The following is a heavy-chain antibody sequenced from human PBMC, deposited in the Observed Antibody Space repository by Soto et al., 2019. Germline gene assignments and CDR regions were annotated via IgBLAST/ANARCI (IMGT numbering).Heavy chain of an antibody. CDR2: IGPYNGNT. D-gene: IGHD2-2*02. J-gene: IGHJ6*02. V-gene: IGHV1-18*01. CDR1: GYKFTTYA. CDR3: ARVACSSSSGYKISVHYGMDV. Sequence: GSVKVSCKASGYKFTTYAIGWVRQAPGQGLEWMGWIGPYNGNTNYAREFQGRVTITTDTFTTTAYMDLRSLRSDDTAVYYCARVACSSSSGYKISVHYGMDVWGQGTTVTVSS.